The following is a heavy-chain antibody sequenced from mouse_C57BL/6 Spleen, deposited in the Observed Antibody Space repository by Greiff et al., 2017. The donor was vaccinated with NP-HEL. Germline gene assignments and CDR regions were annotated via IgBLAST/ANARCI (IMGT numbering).Heavy chain of an antibody. V-gene: IGHV5-17*01. Sequence: DVQLVESGGGLVKPGGSLKLSCAASGFTFSDYGMHWVRQAPEKGLEWVAYISSGSSTIYYADTVKGRFTISRDNAKNTLFLQMTSLRSEDTAMYYCARPGYYGSSLYAMDYWGQGTSVTVSS. CDR2: ISSGSSTI. CDR3: ARPGYYGSSLYAMDY. J-gene: IGHJ4*01. D-gene: IGHD1-1*01. CDR1: GFTFSDYG.